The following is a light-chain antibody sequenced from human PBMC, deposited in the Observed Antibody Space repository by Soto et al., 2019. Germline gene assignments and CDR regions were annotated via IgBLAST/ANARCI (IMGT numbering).Light chain of an antibody. CDR1: SSDVGNYNH. J-gene: IGLJ1*01. CDR3: TSYTPSSTYV. Sequence: QSALTQPASVSGSPGQSITISCTGTSSDVGNYNHVSWYRQYPGKAPKLMIYAVSRRPSGVSNRFSGSKSGNTASLTISGLEAEDEADYYCTSYTPSSTYVFGTGTKLTVL. V-gene: IGLV2-14*03. CDR2: AVS.